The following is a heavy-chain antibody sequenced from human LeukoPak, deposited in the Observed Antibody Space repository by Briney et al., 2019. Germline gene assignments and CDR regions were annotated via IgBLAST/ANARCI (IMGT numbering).Heavy chain of an antibody. CDR1: GFTFSSYS. Sequence: GGSLRLSCAASGFTFSSYSMDWVRQAPGKGLEWVSSISSSNNIYYSDSVKGRFTISGDNGKNSLYLLMNSLRAEDTAVYYCVYGGGYFQHWGQGTLVTVSS. CDR2: ISSSNNI. CDR3: VYGGGYFQH. D-gene: IGHD4-23*01. J-gene: IGHJ1*01. V-gene: IGHV3-21*01.